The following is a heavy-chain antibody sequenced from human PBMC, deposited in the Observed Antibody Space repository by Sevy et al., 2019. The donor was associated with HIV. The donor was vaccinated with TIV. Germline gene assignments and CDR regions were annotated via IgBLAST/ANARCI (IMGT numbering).Heavy chain of an antibody. CDR2: LKQDGSEK. V-gene: IGHV3-7*04. Sequence: GGSLRLSCAASGFSFSVYWMSWVRQAPGKGLEWVATLKQDGSEKYYVDSVKGRFTISRDNVKNSLYLQMNSLRAEDTAVNDWVRGGGGGYSYSLDCWGQGTLVTVSS. J-gene: IGHJ4*02. D-gene: IGHD5-18*01. CDR1: GFSFSVYW. CDR3: VRGGGGGYSYSLDC.